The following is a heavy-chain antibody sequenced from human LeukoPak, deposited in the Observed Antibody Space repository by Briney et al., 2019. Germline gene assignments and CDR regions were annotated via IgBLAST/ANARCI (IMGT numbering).Heavy chain of an antibody. CDR3: ARDSTGLKGGPSYNWFDP. V-gene: IGHV1-18*01. D-gene: IGHD1-1*01. Sequence: ASVKVSCKASGYTFTSYGISWVRQAPGQGLEWMGWISAYNGNTNYAQKLQGRVTMTTDTSTSTAYMELRSLRSDDTAVYYCARDSTGLKGGPSYNWFDPWGQGTLVTVSS. J-gene: IGHJ5*02. CDR2: ISAYNGNT. CDR1: GYTFTSYG.